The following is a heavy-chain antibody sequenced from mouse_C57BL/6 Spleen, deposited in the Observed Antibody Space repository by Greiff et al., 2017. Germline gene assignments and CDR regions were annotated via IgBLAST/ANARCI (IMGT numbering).Heavy chain of an antibody. CDR3: SANWEGY. D-gene: IGHD4-1*01. CDR2: IDPETGGT. J-gene: IGHJ2*01. Sequence: LVESGAELVRPGASVTLSCKASGYTFTDYEMHWVKQTPVHGLEWIGAIDPETGGTAYNQKFKGKAILTADKSSSTAYMELRSLTSEDSAVYYCSANWEGYWGQGTTLTVSS. V-gene: IGHV1-15*01. CDR1: GYTFTDYE.